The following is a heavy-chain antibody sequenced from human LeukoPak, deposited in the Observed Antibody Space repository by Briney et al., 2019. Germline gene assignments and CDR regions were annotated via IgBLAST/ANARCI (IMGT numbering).Heavy chain of an antibody. V-gene: IGHV4-61*01. D-gene: IGHD3-22*01. CDR1: GGSVSSGSYY. Sequence: KPSETLSLTCTVSGGSVSSGSYYWSWIRQPPGKGLEWFGYIYYSGSTNYNPSLKSRVTISVDTSKNQFSLKLSSVTAADTAVYYCAMAYYYDSSGYYGTDAFDIWGQGTMVTVSS. CDR3: AMAYYYDSSGYYGTDAFDI. J-gene: IGHJ3*02. CDR2: IYYSGST.